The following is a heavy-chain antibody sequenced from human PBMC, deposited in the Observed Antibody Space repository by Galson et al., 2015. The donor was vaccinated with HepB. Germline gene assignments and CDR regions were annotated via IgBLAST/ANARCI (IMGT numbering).Heavy chain of an antibody. CDR3: ARGPPDCWSALDY. J-gene: IGHJ4*02. Sequence: SLRLSCAASGFTFGDYTMRWVRLAPGKGLEWVSHISWDGGSTSYATSVKGRFTISRDNSKNSLYLQMNSLRTEDTALYYCARGPPDCWSALDYWGQGSLVTVSS. D-gene: IGHD3-3*01. CDR2: ISWDGGST. V-gene: IGHV3-43*01. CDR1: GFTFGDYT.